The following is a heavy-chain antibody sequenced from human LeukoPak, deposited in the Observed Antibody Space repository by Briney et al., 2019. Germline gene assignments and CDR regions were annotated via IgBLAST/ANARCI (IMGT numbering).Heavy chain of an antibody. Sequence: PGGSLRLSCAASGFTFASYAMHWVRQAPGKGLEWVANIKEDGSVKYYVDSVKGRFSISRDNAKKSVYLEMNSLTVEDTAVYFCARAMSAWGQGTRVTVSS. V-gene: IGHV3-7*01. CDR3: ARAMSA. J-gene: IGHJ4*02. D-gene: IGHD3-3*01. CDR1: GFTFASYA. CDR2: IKEDGSVK.